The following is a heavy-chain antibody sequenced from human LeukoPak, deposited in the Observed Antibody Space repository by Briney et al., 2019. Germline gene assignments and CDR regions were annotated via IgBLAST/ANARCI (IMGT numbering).Heavy chain of an antibody. V-gene: IGHV3-48*01. CDR3: ARDSLYGGNPGII. CDR1: GFTFSSYS. CDR2: ISSSSSSI. D-gene: IGHD4-23*01. J-gene: IGHJ4*02. Sequence: GGSLRLSSAASGFTFSSYSMNCVRQAQGKGLEWVTYISSSSSSIYYADSVKGRFTIYRDNAKNSLYLQMNSLRAEDTDVYYCARDSLYGGNPGIIWGQGTLVTVSS.